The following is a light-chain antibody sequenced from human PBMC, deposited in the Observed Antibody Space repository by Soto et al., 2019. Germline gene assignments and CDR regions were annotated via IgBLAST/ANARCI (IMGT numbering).Light chain of an antibody. J-gene: IGLJ1*01. CDR2: EVS. Sequence: QSALTQPPSASGSPGQSVTISCTGTSSDVGGYNYVSWYQQHPGKAPKLMIYEVSERPSGVPDRFSGSKSSNTASLTVSGHQAEDEADYYCSSYAGSNNFVFGTGTKLTVL. V-gene: IGLV2-8*01. CDR1: SSDVGGYNY. CDR3: SSYAGSNNFV.